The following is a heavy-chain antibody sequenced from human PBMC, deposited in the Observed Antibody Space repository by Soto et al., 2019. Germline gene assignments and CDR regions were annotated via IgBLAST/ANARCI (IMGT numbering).Heavy chain of an antibody. Sequence: GGSLRLSCAASGFTFSSYGMHWVRQAPGKGLEWVAVISYDGSNKYYADSVKGRFTISRDNSKNTLYLQMNSLRAEDTAVYYCAKELQHYDFWGTGMDVGGQGPRSPSPQ. J-gene: IGHJ6*01. CDR1: GFTFSSYG. CDR3: AKELQHYDFWGTGMDV. CDR2: ISYDGSNK. D-gene: IGHD3-3*01. V-gene: IGHV3-30*18.